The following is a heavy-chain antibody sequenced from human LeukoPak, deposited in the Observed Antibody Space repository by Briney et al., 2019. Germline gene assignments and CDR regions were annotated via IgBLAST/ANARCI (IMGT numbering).Heavy chain of an antibody. Sequence: SETLSLTCAVYGGSFSGYYWSWIRQPPGKGLEWIGEINHSGSTNYNPSLKSRVTISVDTSKNQFSLKLSSVTAADTAVYHCARFSRTAPFDYWGQGTLVTVSS. V-gene: IGHV4-34*01. CDR3: ARFSRTAPFDY. CDR1: GGSFSGYY. D-gene: IGHD2-21*02. CDR2: INHSGST. J-gene: IGHJ4*02.